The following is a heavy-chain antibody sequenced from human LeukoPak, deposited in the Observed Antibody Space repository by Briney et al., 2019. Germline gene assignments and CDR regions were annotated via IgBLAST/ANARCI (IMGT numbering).Heavy chain of an antibody. D-gene: IGHD4-17*01. CDR3: ARGESMTTGDPTPR. J-gene: IGHJ4*02. CDR1: GYTFTGYY. V-gene: IGHV1-2*02. CDR2: INPNSGGT. Sequence: ASVKVSCKASGYTFTGYYMHWVRQAPGQGLEWMGWINPNSGGTNYAQKFQGRVTMTRGTSIGTAYMELSRLRSDDTAVYYCARGESMTTGDPTPRWGQGTLVTVSS.